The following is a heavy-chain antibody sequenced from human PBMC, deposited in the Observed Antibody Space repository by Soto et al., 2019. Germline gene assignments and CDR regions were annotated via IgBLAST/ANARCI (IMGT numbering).Heavy chain of an antibody. D-gene: IGHD2-15*01. CDR2: IYPGDSDT. CDR3: ASQLGYCSGGSCLGAFDI. J-gene: IGHJ3*02. CDR1: GYSFTSYW. Sequence: PGESLKISCKGSGYSFTSYWIGWVRQMPGKGLEWMGIIYPGDSDTRYSPSFQGQVTISADKSISTAYLQWSSLKASDTAMYYCASQLGYCSGGSCLGAFDIWGQGTMVTVSS. V-gene: IGHV5-51*01.